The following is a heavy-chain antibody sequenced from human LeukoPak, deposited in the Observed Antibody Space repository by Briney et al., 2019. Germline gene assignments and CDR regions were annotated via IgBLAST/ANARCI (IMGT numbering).Heavy chain of an antibody. CDR3: ARFSRITWGDWGDAFDV. CDR2: IDDGGNT. D-gene: IGHD2-21*02. CDR1: GGSFSDYF. V-gene: IGHV4-34*01. Sequence: SETLSLTCSVYGGSFSDYFWSWISQSPGKGLEWIGEIDDGGNTNYNPSLMSRVIVSMEKSKKQFSLVMRSVAAADTAVYYCARFSRITWGDWGDAFDVWGQGTTVIVSS. J-gene: IGHJ3*01.